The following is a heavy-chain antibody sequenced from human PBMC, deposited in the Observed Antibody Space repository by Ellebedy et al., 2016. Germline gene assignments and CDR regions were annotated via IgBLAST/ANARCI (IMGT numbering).Heavy chain of an antibody. CDR2: IYHSGST. Sequence: SETLSLXCAVSGGSISSGGYSWSWIRQPPGKGLEWIGYIYHSGSTYYNPSLKSRVTISVDRSKNQFSLKLSSVTAADTAVYYCASRIGGGAFDIWGQGTMVTVSS. J-gene: IGHJ3*02. CDR3: ASRIGGGAFDI. CDR1: GGSISSGGYS. D-gene: IGHD3-16*01. V-gene: IGHV4-30-2*01.